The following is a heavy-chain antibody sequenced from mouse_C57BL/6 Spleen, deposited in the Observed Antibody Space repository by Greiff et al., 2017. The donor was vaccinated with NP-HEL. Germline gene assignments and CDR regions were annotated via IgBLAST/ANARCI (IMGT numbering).Heavy chain of an antibody. J-gene: IGHJ2*01. CDR1: GYAFSSSW. Sequence: VQRVESGPELVKPGASVKISCKASGYAFSSSWMNWVKQRPGKGLEWIGRIYPGDGDTNYNGKFKGKATLTADKSSSTAYMQLSSLTSEDSAVYFCARHSNYEDWGQGTTLTVSS. D-gene: IGHD2-5*01. CDR2: IYPGDGDT. CDR3: ARHSNYED. V-gene: IGHV1-82*01.